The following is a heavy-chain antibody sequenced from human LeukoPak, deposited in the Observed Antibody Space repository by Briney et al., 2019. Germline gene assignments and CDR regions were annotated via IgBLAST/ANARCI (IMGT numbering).Heavy chain of an antibody. J-gene: IGHJ5*02. D-gene: IGHD2-2*01. CDR3: ARGTYLVVPAAKGGGWFDP. CDR1: GYTFTGYY. CDR2: INPNSGGT. Sequence: SVKVSCKASGYTFTGYYMHWVRQAPGQGLEWMGWINPNSGGTNYAQKFQGWVTMTRDTSISTAYMELSRLRSDDTAVYYCARGTYLVVPAAKGGGWFDPWGQGTLVTVSS. V-gene: IGHV1-2*04.